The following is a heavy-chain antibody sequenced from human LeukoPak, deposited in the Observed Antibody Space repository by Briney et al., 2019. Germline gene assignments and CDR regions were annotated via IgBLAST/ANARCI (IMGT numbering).Heavy chain of an antibody. Sequence: GGSLRLSCAASGFTFSTYGMHWVRQAPGKGLEWVAFIRYDGSNTYYEDSVKGRFIISRDNSKNTLYLQMNSLGAEDTAVYYCAKERGQWLPADYWGQGTLVTVSS. V-gene: IGHV3-30*02. CDR3: AKERGQWLPADY. CDR1: GFTFSTYG. CDR2: IRYDGSNT. J-gene: IGHJ4*02. D-gene: IGHD5-12*01.